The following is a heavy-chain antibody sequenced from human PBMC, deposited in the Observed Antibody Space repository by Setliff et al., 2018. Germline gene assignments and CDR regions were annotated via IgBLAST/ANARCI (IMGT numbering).Heavy chain of an antibody. Sequence: ASVKVSCKASGYTFTGYYMHWVRQAPGQGLEWMGWISAYAQKFQGRVTMTADTPTSTAYMELRSLTSDDTAVYYCARGPLDFVVVPAAAKFDSWGQGTLVTVSS. J-gene: IGHJ4*02. D-gene: IGHD2-2*01. CDR3: ARGPLDFVVVPAAAKFDS. CDR2: ISAY. V-gene: IGHV1-2*02. CDR1: GYTFTGYY.